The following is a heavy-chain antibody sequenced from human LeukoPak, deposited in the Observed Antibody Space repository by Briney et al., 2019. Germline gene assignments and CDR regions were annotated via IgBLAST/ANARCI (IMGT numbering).Heavy chain of an antibody. CDR3: ARVVAYYYGSGSYPDY. V-gene: IGHV1-8*02. Sequence: ASVKVSCKASGYTFTSYDINWVRQAPGQGLEWMGWMNPNSGNTGYAQNFQGRVTMTRNTSISTAYMELSSLRSEDTAVYYCARVVAYYYGSGSYPDYWGQGTLVTVSS. D-gene: IGHD3-10*01. J-gene: IGHJ4*02. CDR1: GYTFTSYD. CDR2: MNPNSGNT.